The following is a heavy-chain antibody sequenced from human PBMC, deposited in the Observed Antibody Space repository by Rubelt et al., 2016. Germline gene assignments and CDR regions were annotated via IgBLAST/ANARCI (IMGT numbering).Heavy chain of an antibody. J-gene: IGHJ2*01. D-gene: IGHD5-18*01. Sequence: QVQLQESGPGLVRPSGTLSLTCVVSGGSISSSDWWSWVRQPPGKGLEWVGNIHHSGNPYYNLSLTSRVSISLDTSRNQFFLQRTSVTAADTATYYCARDPTPMAPFNWCFDLWGRGTLVTVSS. CDR3: ARDPTPMAPFNWCFDL. V-gene: IGHV4-4*02. CDR2: IHHSGNP. CDR1: GGSISSSDW.